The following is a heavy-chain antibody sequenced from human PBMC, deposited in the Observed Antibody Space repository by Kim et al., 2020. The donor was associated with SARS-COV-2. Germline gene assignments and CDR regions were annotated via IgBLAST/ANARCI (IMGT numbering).Heavy chain of an antibody. CDR2: IKGDGSEK. V-gene: IGHV3-33*08. CDR3: ANLASDLIP. J-gene: IGHJ5*02. CDR1: GFTFSSYG. Sequence: GGSLRLSCAASGFTFSSYGMSWVRQAPGKGLEWVAVIKGDGSEKYYADSVKGRFTMSRDNAKNTLYLQLNSLRAEDTAIYYCANLASDLIPWG. D-gene: IGHD3-10*01.